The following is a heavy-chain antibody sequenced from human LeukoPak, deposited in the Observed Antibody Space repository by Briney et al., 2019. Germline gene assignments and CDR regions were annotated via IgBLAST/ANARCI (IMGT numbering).Heavy chain of an antibody. Sequence: ASVKVSCKASGYTFTSYGISWVRQARGQGLEWRGWISAYNGNTNYAQKRQGRVTMTTDTSTTTAYLELRTLRSDDTAVYYCARDRGYDILTGYYYGHWFDPWGQGTLVTVSS. CDR2: ISAYNGNT. V-gene: IGHV1-18*04. J-gene: IGHJ5*02. CDR1: GYTFTSYG. D-gene: IGHD3-9*01. CDR3: ARDRGYDILTGYYYGHWFDP.